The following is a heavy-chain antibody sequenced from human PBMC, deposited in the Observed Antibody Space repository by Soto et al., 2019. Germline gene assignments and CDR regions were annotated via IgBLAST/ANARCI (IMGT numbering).Heavy chain of an antibody. V-gene: IGHV3-23*01. D-gene: IGHD3-22*01. Sequence: GGSLRLSCAASGFTFSSYAMSWVRQAPGKGLEWVSAISGSGGSTYYADSVKGRFTISRDNSKNTLYLQMNSLRAEDTAVYYCAKARDYYDSSGYPRLFEYWGQGTLVTVSS. CDR2: ISGSGGST. J-gene: IGHJ4*02. CDR3: AKARDYYDSSGYPRLFEY. CDR1: GFTFSSYA.